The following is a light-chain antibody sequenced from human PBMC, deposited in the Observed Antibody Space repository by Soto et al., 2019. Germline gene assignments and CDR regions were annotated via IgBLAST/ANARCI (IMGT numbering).Light chain of an antibody. Sequence: ELVLTQSPRTLAFSPGERPTLTCRAGQSVSSSYLAWFPPQPRQAPTFLIYVASSRATGLQDRFRGSGSGTDFTLTISRMESEGFAVYYCQQYGNAPFPFGPGTKVDIK. CDR1: QSVSSSY. CDR3: QQYGNAPFP. CDR2: VAS. J-gene: IGKJ3*01. V-gene: IGKV3-20*01.